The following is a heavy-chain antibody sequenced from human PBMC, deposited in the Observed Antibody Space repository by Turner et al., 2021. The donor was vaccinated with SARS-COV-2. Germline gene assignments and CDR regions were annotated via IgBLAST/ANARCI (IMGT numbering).Heavy chain of an antibody. D-gene: IGHD1-1*01. CDR1: IGPDTNYRTY. J-gene: IGHJ5*01. V-gene: IGHV4-39*01. Sequence: QVQLHESGPGLVRTPDTLSRPCAVSIGPDTNYRTYWAWVRQSPGRGLEWIGSIHHLGSTYYSPSFKSRVSMSVDLARSQFSLTLSGLSAGDTAVYFGTRSGNSQTRDNWFGPWGQGIRVTVSS. CDR3: TRSGNSQTRDNWFGP. CDR2: IHHLGST.